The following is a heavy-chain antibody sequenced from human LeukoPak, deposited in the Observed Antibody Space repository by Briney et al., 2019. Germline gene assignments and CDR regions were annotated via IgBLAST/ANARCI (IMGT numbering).Heavy chain of an antibody. CDR2: IYYSGST. V-gene: IGHV4-39*07. CDR3: ARRRGYSYGYLWYFDY. J-gene: IGHJ4*02. D-gene: IGHD5-18*01. CDR1: GGSISSSSYY. Sequence: SETLSLTCTVSGGSISSSSYYWGWIRQPPGKGLEWIGSIYYSGSTYYNPSLKSRVTISVDTSKNQFSLKLSSVTAADTAVYYCARRRGYSYGYLWYFDYWGQGTLVTVSS.